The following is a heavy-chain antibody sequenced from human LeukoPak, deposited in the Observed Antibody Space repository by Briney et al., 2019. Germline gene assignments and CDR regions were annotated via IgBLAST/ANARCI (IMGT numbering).Heavy chain of an antibody. CDR3: ATGDSSGYPPTYFDY. CDR1: GGSISSSSYY. J-gene: IGHJ4*02. V-gene: IGHV4-39*01. CDR2: IYYSGST. D-gene: IGHD3-22*01. Sequence: PSETLSLTCTVSGGSISSSSYYWGWIRQPPGKGLEWIGSIYYSGSTYYNPSLKSRVTISVDTSKNQFSLKLSSVTAADTAVYYCATGDSSGYPPTYFDYWGQGTLVTVSS.